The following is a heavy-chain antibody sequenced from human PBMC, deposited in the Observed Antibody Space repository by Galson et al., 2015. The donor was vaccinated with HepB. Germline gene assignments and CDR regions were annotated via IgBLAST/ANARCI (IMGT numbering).Heavy chain of an antibody. D-gene: IGHD2-15*01. V-gene: IGHV1-18*04. Sequence: QSGAEVKKPGASVKVSCKTSGYTFTSYGINWVRQAPGQGPEWMGWISAHNGNTNHAQNFQDRVTMTTDTSTSTAHMELRSLRSDDTAVYYCARDLLSANCGGGCYPPHPMDVWGQGTTVTVSS. CDR2: ISAHNGNT. CDR3: ARDLLSANCGGGCYPPHPMDV. CDR1: GYTFTSYG. J-gene: IGHJ6*02.